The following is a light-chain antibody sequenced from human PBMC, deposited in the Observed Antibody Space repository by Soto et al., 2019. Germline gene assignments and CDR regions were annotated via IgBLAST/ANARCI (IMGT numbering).Light chain of an antibody. CDR1: SSDIGTYNL. CDR3: TSYASSTTS. Sequence: QSALTQPASVSGSPGQSITISCTGTSSDIGTYNLVSWYQQHPGKAPKLMIYEVTKRPSGVSNRFSGSKSGNTASLTISGLQAEDEADYYCTSYASSTTSFGGGTKLTVL. V-gene: IGLV2-14*02. CDR2: EVT. J-gene: IGLJ3*02.